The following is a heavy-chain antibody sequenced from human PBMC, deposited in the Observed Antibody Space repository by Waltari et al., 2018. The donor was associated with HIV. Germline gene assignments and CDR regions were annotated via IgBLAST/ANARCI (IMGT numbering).Heavy chain of an antibody. CDR2: IYYSGST. D-gene: IGHD2-15*01. J-gene: IGHJ5*02. Sequence: QVQLQESGPGLVKPSETLSLTCTVSGGSLSSYYWSWIRQPPGKGLEWIWYIYYSGSTNYNPSLKSRVTISVDTSKNQFSLKLSSVTAADTAVYYCAREKGVYCSGGSCQGWFDPWGQGTLVTVSS. V-gene: IGHV4-59*01. CDR1: GGSLSSYY. CDR3: AREKGVYCSGGSCQGWFDP.